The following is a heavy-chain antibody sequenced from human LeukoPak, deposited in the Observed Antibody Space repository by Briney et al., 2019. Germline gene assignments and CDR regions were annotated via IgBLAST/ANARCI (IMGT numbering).Heavy chain of an antibody. CDR2: INGSGGST. D-gene: IGHD2-2*01. CDR1: GFTFSSYA. V-gene: IGHV3-23*01. J-gene: IGHJ4*02. Sequence: GGSLRLSCAASGFTFSSYAMSWVRQAPGKGLEWVSDINGSGGSTYYADSVKGRFTISRDNSKNTLYLQMNSLRAEDTAVYYCARVMGRYCSSTSCYVDYWGQGTLVTVSS. CDR3: ARVMGRYCSSTSCYVDY.